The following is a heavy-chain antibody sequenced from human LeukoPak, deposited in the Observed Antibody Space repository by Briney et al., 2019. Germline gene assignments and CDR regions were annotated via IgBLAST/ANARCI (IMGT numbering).Heavy chain of an antibody. CDR2: INHSGST. CDR3: ARDKAPFDL. Sequence: PSETLSLTCAVYGGSFSGYYWSWIRQPPGKGLEWIGEINHSGSTNYNPSLKSRVTISVDTSKNQFSRKLSSVTAADTAVYYCARDKAPFDLWGRGTLVTVSS. D-gene: IGHD6-6*01. V-gene: IGHV4-34*01. J-gene: IGHJ2*01. CDR1: GGSFSGYY.